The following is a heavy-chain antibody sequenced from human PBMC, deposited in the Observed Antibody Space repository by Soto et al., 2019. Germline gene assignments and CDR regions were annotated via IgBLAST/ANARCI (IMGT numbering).Heavy chain of an antibody. D-gene: IGHD1-1*01. J-gene: IGHJ4*02. V-gene: IGHV3-15*01. CDR2: IKGKTEGGTI. Sequence: WGSLRLSCSASVFTFSDAWMSWFRQAPGAGLEWVGLIKGKTEGGTIDYAAPVKARFTISRDASKNTLYLQMNNVRAEDTAVYYCVRDKRTISGIFPGYWGQGTQVTVSS. CDR1: VFTFSDAW. CDR3: VRDKRTISGIFPGY.